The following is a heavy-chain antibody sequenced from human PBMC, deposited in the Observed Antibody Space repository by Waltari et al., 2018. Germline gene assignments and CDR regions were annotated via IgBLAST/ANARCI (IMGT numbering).Heavy chain of an antibody. J-gene: IGHJ6*02. Sequence: QVQLVESGGGVVQPGRSLRLSCAAAGFAFSSYSMHWVRQAPGKGLGWVAIILFEGTNKYYADSVKGRFTISRDNSKNTLYLQMNSLRAEDTAVYYCARDKEPAASIDVWGQGTTVTVSS. V-gene: IGHV3-33*01. D-gene: IGHD2-2*01. CDR1: GFAFSSYS. CDR3: ARDKEPAASIDV. CDR2: ILFEGTNK.